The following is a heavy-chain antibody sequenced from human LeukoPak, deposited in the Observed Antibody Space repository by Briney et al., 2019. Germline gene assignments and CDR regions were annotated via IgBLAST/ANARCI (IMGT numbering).Heavy chain of an antibody. CDR3: AREEMATDDDYYGMDV. CDR2: INPNSGAT. Sequence: GASVKVSCKASGYTFTASYIHWVRQDPGQGLEWMGWINPNSGATNYAQKFQGRVTMTRDTSISTAYMELSRLRSDDTAVYYCAREEMATDDDYYGMDVWGQGTTVTVSS. D-gene: IGHD5-24*01. J-gene: IGHJ6*02. V-gene: IGHV1-2*02. CDR1: GYTFTASY.